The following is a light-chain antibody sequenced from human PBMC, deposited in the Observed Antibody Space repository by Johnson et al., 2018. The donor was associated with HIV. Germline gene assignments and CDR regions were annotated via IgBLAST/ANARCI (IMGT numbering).Light chain of an antibody. CDR1: NSNFGNYY. V-gene: IGLV1-51*01. CDR2: DNT. J-gene: IGLJ1*01. CDR3: GTWDSSQVV. Sequence: QSVLTQPPSVSAAPGQKVTISCSGNNSNFGNYYLSWYQHLPGTAPKLLIYDNTKRPSGIPDRFSGSKSGTSATLGITGLQTGDEADYYCGTWDSSQVVFGTGTKVTVL.